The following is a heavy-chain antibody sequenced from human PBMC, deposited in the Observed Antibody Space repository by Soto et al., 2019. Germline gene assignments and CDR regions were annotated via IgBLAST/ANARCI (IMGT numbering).Heavy chain of an antibody. J-gene: IGHJ6*02. V-gene: IGHV3-33*03. CDR3: AKGDTAMADYYYYGMDV. CDR1: GFTFSNYG. CDR2: IWFDGSDK. Sequence: GGSLRLSCAASGFTFSNYGMHWVRQAPGKGLEWVALIWFDGSDKYYADSVKGRFTLSRDNSKNTVYLQMNSLRAEDTAVYYCAKGDTAMADYYYYGMDVWGQGTTVTVSS. D-gene: IGHD5-18*01.